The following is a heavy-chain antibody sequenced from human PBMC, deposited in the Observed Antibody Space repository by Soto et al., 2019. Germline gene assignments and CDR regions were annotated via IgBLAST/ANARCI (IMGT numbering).Heavy chain of an antibody. Sequence: QVQLVESGGGVVQPGRSLRLSCAASGFTFSSYGMHWVRQAPGKGLEWVAVIWYDGSNKYYADSVKGRFTISRDNSKNTLYLQMNSLRAEDTAVYYCARDIPYYYDSSGYSGMDVWGQGTTVTVSS. CDR2: IWYDGSNK. D-gene: IGHD3-22*01. V-gene: IGHV3-33*01. CDR3: ARDIPYYYDSSGYSGMDV. CDR1: GFTFSSYG. J-gene: IGHJ6*02.